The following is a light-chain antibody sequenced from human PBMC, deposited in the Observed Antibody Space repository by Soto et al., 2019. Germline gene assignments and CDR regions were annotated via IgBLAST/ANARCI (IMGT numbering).Light chain of an antibody. Sequence: DVVMTQSPLSLPVTLGQLSSLSCSSNQSLVHSDGIAYFSWFQQRPGRSPRRLIYKVYNRDYGVTDRFRGSGSGTDFAMKISRVEAEDVGVYYCMPGTHWPITVGQGTRLEIK. V-gene: IGKV2-30*02. CDR3: MPGTHWPIT. J-gene: IGKJ5*01. CDR1: QSLVHSDGIAY. CDR2: KVY.